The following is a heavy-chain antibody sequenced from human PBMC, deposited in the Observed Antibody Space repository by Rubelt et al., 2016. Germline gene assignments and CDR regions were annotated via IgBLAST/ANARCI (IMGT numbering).Heavy chain of an antibody. CDR2: IYHSGST. J-gene: IGHJ4*02. CDR1: GYSISSGYY. Sequence: QAQLQESGPGLVKPSETLSLTCTVSGYSISSGYYWGWIRQPPGKGLEWIGSIYHSGSTYYNPSLKSRVTISVDTSKNQFSLKLSSVTAADTAVYYCARGPSYYDFWSGPQGYWGQGTLVTVSS. V-gene: IGHV4-38-2*02. CDR3: ARGPSYYDFWSGPQGY. D-gene: IGHD3-3*01.